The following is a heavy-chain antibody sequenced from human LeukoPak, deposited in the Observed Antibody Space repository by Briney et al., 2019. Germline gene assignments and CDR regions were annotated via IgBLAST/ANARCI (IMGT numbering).Heavy chain of an antibody. V-gene: IGHV3-72*01. CDR1: GFTLSDHY. Sequence: GGSLRLSCAASGFTLSDHYMDWVRQPPGRGLEWVGRIRNKAYSDTTEYAASVKGRFTISRDGSKNSLYLQMNSLKTEDTAVYYCARGTVGATSYYYDFYYLDVWGKGTTVTVSS. CDR3: ARGTVGATSYYYDFYYLDV. CDR2: IRNKAYSDTT. J-gene: IGHJ6*03. D-gene: IGHD1-26*01.